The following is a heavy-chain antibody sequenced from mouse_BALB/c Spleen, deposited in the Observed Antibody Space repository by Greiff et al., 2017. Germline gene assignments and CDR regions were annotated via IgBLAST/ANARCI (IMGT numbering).Heavy chain of an antibody. CDR1: GYTFTDYA. CDR3: ARGYYYGSRRGLLSMDY. D-gene: IGHD1-1*01. J-gene: IGHJ4*01. Sequence: QVQLQQSGPELVRPGVSVKISCKGSGYTFTDYAMHWVKQSHAKSLEWIGVISTYYGNTNYNQKFKGKATMTVDKSSSTAYMELARLTSEDSAIYYCARGYYYGSRRGLLSMDYWGQGTSVTVSS. V-gene: IGHV1-67*01. CDR2: ISTYYGNT.